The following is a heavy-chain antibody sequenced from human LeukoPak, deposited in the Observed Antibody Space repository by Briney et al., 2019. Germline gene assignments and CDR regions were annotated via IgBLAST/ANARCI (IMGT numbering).Heavy chain of an antibody. Sequence: SVKVSCKASGGTFSSYAISWVRQAPGQGLEWMGGIIPIFGTATYAQKFQGRVTITTDESTSTAYMELSSLRSEDTAVYYCARARSPQGIAAAGKAYWGQGTLVTVSS. CDR3: ARARSPQGIAAAGKAY. V-gene: IGHV1-69*05. CDR1: GGTFSSYA. CDR2: IIPIFGTA. J-gene: IGHJ4*02. D-gene: IGHD6-13*01.